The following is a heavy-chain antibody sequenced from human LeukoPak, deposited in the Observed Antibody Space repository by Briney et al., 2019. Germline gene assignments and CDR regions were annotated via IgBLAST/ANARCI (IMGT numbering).Heavy chain of an antibody. D-gene: IGHD3-10*01. CDR2: INPSVGGT. J-gene: IGHJ4*02. CDR1: GYTFTGYY. Sequence: ASVKVSCKASGYTFTGYYIHWVRQAPGQGLEWMGIINPSVGGTTYARKFQGRVTMTRDTSTSTVYMELSSLRSEDTAVYYCARHGSGRYYPAEGRVDYWGQGTLVTVSS. V-gene: IGHV1-46*03. CDR3: ARHGSGRYYPAEGRVDY.